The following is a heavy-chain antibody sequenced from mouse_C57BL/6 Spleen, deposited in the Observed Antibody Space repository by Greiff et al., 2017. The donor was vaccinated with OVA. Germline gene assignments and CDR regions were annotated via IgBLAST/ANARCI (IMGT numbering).Heavy chain of an antibody. D-gene: IGHD3-2*02. V-gene: IGHV1-69*01. CDR3: ARGAAQTYFDY. J-gene: IGHJ2*01. Sequence: QVQLQQPGAELVMPGASVKLSCKASGYTFTSYWMHWVKQRPGQGLEWIGEIDPSDSYTNYNQKFKGKSTLTVDKSSSTAYMQLSSLTSEDSAVYYSARGAAQTYFDYWGQGTTLTVSS. CDR2: IDPSDSYT. CDR1: GYTFTSYW.